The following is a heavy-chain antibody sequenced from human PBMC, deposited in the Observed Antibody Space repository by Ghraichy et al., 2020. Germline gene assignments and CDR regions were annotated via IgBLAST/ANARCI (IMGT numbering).Heavy chain of an antibody. D-gene: IGHD1-26*01. V-gene: IGHV3-53*01. CDR2: IYTGGDT. CDR1: GFTVSNNY. CDR3: SRGDKSGARARY. J-gene: IGHJ4*02. Sequence: GGSLRLSCAASGFTVSNNYMSWVRLAPGKGLDWVSVIYTGGDTYYADSVKGRFTISRDTSQNTLYLQMNNLRAEDTAVYYCSRGDKSGARARYWGQGTLVTVSS.